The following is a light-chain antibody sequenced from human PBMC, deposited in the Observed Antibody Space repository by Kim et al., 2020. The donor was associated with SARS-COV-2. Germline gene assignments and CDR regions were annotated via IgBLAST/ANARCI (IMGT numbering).Light chain of an antibody. CDR3: LAWNNCLSAWV. V-gene: IGLV10-54*01. Sequence: QPATLTCTWNINDVAFQGAVWLQQRQGHPPKLLSYRKNNRPSGISERLSASRSGNTASLTITEHQPEDGGDYYCLAWNNCLSAWVFGGGTQLTVL. CDR1: INDVAFQG. CDR2: RKN. J-gene: IGLJ3*02.